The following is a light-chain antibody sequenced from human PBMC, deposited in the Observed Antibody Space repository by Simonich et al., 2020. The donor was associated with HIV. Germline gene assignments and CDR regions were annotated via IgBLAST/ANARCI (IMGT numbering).Light chain of an antibody. CDR3: SSYTGIITRWV. CDR2: DVS. Sequence: QSALTQPASVSGSPGQSITLSCTGTSSDIGAYNYVSWYQQHPGKAPKVIIYDVSNRPSGVSNRISGSKSGNTASRTISGLQAEDEADYYCSSYTGIITRWVFGGGTKLTVL. V-gene: IGLV2-14*03. CDR1: SSDIGAYNY. J-gene: IGLJ3*02.